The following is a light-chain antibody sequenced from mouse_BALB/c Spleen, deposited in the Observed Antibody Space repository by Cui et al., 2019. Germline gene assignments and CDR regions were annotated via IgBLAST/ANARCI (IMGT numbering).Light chain of an antibody. V-gene: IGKV4-59*01. J-gene: IGKJ4*01. CDR3: QQWSSNPPT. CDR2: DTS. CDR1: SSVSY. Sequence: QIALTQSPAIMSASPGEKVTVNCSASSSVSYMHWYQQKSGTSPKRWIYDTSKLASGVPARFSGSGSGTSYSLTISSMEAEDAATYYCQQWSSNPPTFGSGTKLEIK.